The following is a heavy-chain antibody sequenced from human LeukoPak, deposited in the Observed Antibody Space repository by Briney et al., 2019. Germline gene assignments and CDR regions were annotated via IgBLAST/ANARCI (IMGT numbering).Heavy chain of an antibody. Sequence: SVKVSCKASGGTFSSYAISWVRQAPGQGLEWMGGIIPIFGTANYAQKFQGRVTITTDESTSTAYMEVSSLRSEDTAVYYCARDRGGLRLGELSLYPFDYWGQGTLVTVSS. J-gene: IGHJ4*02. D-gene: IGHD3-16*02. CDR2: IIPIFGTA. V-gene: IGHV1-69*05. CDR3: ARDRGGLRLGELSLYPFDY. CDR1: GGTFSSYA.